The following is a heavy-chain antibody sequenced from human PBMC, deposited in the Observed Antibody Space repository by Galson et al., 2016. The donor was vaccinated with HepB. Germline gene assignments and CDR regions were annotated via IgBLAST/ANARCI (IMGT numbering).Heavy chain of an antibody. CDR2: ISYDGRDD. CDR1: GFSFSRYG. D-gene: IGHD3-10*01. CDR3: ARMYYYGTGRYCNRNLFDS. J-gene: IGHJ4*02. V-gene: IGHV3-30*03. Sequence: SLRLSCAASGFSFSRYGMHWVRQAPGKGLEWVAHISYDGRDDYYGDSVKGRFTISRDNAKNSMFLQMNSLRAEDTALYYCARMYYYGTGRYCNRNLFDSWGQGIQVTVSS.